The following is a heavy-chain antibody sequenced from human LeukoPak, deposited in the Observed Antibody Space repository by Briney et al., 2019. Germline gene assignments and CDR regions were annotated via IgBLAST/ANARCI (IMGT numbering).Heavy chain of an antibody. V-gene: IGHV3-30*02. D-gene: IGHD6-13*01. CDR1: GFTVSSNY. Sequence: GGSLRLSCAASGFTVSSNYMSWVRQAPGKGLEWVAFIRYDGSNKYYADSVKGRFTISRDNSKNTLYLQMNSLRAEDTAVYYCAKVSMVPAYSSSWYLGNFQYWGQGTLVTVSS. J-gene: IGHJ4*02. CDR2: IRYDGSNK. CDR3: AKVSMVPAYSSSWYLGNFQY.